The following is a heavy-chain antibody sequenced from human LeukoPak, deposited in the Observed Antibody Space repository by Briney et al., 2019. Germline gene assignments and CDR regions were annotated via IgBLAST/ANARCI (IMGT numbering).Heavy chain of an antibody. CDR2: IGSTGRTI. CDR3: ARTLIAAVGASKNWLDP. Sequence: GGSLRLSCAAFGFIFSNHEMNWVRQAPGKGLQWVSYIGSTGRTIYYADSVKGRFTVSRDNAKNSLYLQMNSLRAEDTAVYYCARTLIAAVGASKNWLDPWGQGTLVTVSS. CDR1: GFIFSNHE. V-gene: IGHV3-48*03. D-gene: IGHD6-13*01. J-gene: IGHJ5*02.